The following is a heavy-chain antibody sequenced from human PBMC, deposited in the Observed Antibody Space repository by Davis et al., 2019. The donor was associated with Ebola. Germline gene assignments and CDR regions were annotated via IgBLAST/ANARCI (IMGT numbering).Heavy chain of an antibody. J-gene: IGHJ4*02. V-gene: IGHV3-21*01. CDR2: ISSGGNYI. D-gene: IGHD2-15*01. CDR3: ARMGLLGGSWHIDY. CDR1: GFTFRSYS. Sequence: GESLKISCAASGFTFRSYSMNWVRQAPGKGLEWVSSISSGGNYIYYPDSLKGRFTISRDNAKNSLYLQMNSLRVEDTAVYYCARMGLLGGSWHIDYWGQGTLVTVSS.